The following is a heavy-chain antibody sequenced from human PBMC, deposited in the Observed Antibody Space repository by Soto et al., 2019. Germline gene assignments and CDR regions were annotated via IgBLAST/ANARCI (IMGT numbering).Heavy chain of an antibody. D-gene: IGHD3-3*01. CDR1: GFTFSDYY. Sequence: QVQLVESGGGLVKPGGSLRLSCAASGFTFSDYYMSWIRQAPGKGLEWVSYISSSGSTIYYADSVKGRFTISRDNAKNSLYLQMNSLRAEDTAVYYCAKGTPITIFGVVINRGLAFDYWGQGTLVTVSS. CDR2: ISSSGSTI. CDR3: AKGTPITIFGVVINRGLAFDY. J-gene: IGHJ4*02. V-gene: IGHV3-11*01.